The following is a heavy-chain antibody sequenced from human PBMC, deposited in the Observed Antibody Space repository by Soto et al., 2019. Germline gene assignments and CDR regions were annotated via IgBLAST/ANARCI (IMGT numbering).Heavy chain of an antibody. CDR3: VRERKQWQTNPVYKYGLDV. CDR1: GFSFRSYA. Sequence: GSLRLSCAACGFSFRSYAMGRDRPAQGKGLVWVTSMSKSSNKINYVDSVKGRFTNSRDNAKTSMYLQMNSLRAEDTGIYYCVRERKQWQTNPVYKYGLDVWGQGTMVTVSS. D-gene: IGHD6-19*01. J-gene: IGHJ6*02. CDR2: MSKSSNKI. V-gene: IGHV3-21*06.